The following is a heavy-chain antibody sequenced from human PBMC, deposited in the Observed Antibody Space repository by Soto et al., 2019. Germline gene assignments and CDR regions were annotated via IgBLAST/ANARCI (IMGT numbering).Heavy chain of an antibody. V-gene: IGHV4-59*01. CDR3: ARQVLTGPYNYYFDRLDV. CDR1: GGSISRYY. J-gene: IGHJ6*02. Sequence: QVQLQESGPGLVKASETLSLTCSVSGGSISRYYWSWIRQPPGKGLEWIGYAYYSGDTGYNPSLKSRVTMAVDTSKNQVSLKLSSVTAADTAVYYCARQVLTGPYNYYFDRLDVWGQGTAVTVSS. D-gene: IGHD3-9*01. CDR2: AYYSGDT.